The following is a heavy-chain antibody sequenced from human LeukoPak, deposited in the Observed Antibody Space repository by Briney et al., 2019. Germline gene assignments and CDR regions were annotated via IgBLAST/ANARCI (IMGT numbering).Heavy chain of an antibody. Sequence: KSSETLSLTCAVSDYSISSGNYWGWIRQPPGKGLEWIGRIYTSGSTNYNPSLKSRVTISVDKSKNQFSLKLSSVTAADTAVYYCARGAAKKAFDIWGQGTMVTVSS. J-gene: IGHJ3*02. D-gene: IGHD2-15*01. CDR1: DYSISSGNY. V-gene: IGHV4-38-2*01. CDR3: ARGAAKKAFDI. CDR2: IYTSGST.